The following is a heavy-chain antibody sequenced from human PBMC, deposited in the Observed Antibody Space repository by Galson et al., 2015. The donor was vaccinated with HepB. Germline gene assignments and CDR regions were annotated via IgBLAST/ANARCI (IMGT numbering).Heavy chain of an antibody. J-gene: IGHJ6*02. CDR2: ISWNSGSI. V-gene: IGHV3-9*01. CDR1: GFTFDDYA. Sequence: SLRLSCAASGFTFDDYAMHWVRHAPGKGLEWVSGISWNSGSIGYADSVKGRFTISRDNAKNSLYLQMNSLRAEDTALYYCAKDRESIAARRSGMDVWGQGTTVTVSS. CDR3: AKDRESIAARRSGMDV. D-gene: IGHD6-6*01.